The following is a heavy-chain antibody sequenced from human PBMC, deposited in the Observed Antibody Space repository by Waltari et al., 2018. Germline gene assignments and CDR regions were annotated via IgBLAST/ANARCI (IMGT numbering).Heavy chain of an antibody. J-gene: IGHJ1*01. CDR3: ARDFERITTSRDGRDAEYFQH. V-gene: IGHV4-39*07. Sequence: QLQLQESGPGLVKPSETLSLTCTVSGGSISSSSYYWGWIRQPPGKGLEWIGSIYYSGSTYYNPSLKSRVTISVDTSKNQFSLKLSSVTAADTAVYYCARDFERITTSRDGRDAEYFQHWGQGTLVTVSS. D-gene: IGHD1-26*01. CDR1: GGSISSSSYY. CDR2: IYYSGST.